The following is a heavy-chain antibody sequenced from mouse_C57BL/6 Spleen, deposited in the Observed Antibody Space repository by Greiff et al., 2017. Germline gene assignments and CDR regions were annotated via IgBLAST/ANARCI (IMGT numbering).Heavy chain of an antibody. D-gene: IGHD1-1*01. CDR1: GFSLTSYG. Sequence: QVQLKQSGPGLVQPSQSLSITCTVSGFSLTSYGVHWVRQSPGKGLEWLGVIWSGGSTDYNAAFISRLSISKDNSKSQVFFKMNSLQADDTAIYYCASYYYGMEYAMDYWGQGTSVTVSS. CDR2: IWSGGST. V-gene: IGHV2-2*01. J-gene: IGHJ4*01. CDR3: ASYYYGMEYAMDY.